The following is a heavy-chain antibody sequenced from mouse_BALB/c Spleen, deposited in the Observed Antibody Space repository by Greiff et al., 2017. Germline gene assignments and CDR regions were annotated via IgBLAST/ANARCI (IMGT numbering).Heavy chain of an antibody. Sequence: QVHVKQSGAELVRPGVSVKISCKGSGYTFTDYAMHWVKQSHAKSLEWIGVISTYYGDASYNQKFKGKATMTVDKSSSTAYMELARLTSEDSAIYYCARGYYYGSSYGAMDYWGQGTSVTVSS. CDR2: ISTYYGDA. D-gene: IGHD1-1*01. J-gene: IGHJ4*01. CDR1: GYTFTDYA. CDR3: ARGYYYGSSYGAMDY. V-gene: IGHV1S137*01.